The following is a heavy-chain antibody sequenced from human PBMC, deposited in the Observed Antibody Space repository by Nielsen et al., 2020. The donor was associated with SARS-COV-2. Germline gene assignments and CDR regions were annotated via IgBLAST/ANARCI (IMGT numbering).Heavy chain of an antibody. J-gene: IGHJ2*01. V-gene: IGHV3-30*18. D-gene: IGHD1-26*01. CDR3: AKGSWLTIVGATTGVHFDL. CDR2: ISYDGSNK. CDR1: GFTFSSYG. Sequence: GGSLRLSCAASGFTFSSYGMHWVRQAPGKGLEWVAVISYDGSNKYYADSVKGRFTISRDNAKNSLYLQMNSLRAEDTALYYCAKGSWLTIVGATTGVHFDLWGRGTLVTVSS.